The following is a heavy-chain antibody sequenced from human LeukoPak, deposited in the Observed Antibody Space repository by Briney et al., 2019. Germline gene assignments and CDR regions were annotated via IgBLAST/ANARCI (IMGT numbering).Heavy chain of an antibody. CDR3: ARDLGYQLLY. D-gene: IGHD2-2*01. J-gene: IGHJ4*02. CDR2: IYYSGST. Sequence: PSQTLSLTCTVSGGSISRGAYYWSWIRQYPGKGLEWIGYIYYSGSTSYNPSLQSRVTISVDTSKNQFSLKLSSETAADTAVYYCARDLGYQLLYWGQGIQVTVSS. CDR1: GGSISRGAYY. V-gene: IGHV4-31*03.